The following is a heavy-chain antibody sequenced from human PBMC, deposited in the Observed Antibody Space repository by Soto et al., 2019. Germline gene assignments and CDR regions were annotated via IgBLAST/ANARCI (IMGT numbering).Heavy chain of an antibody. CDR1: GGSISGYY. D-gene: IGHD6-13*01. CDR3: ARDRGSSLDY. Sequence: PSETLSLTCTVSGGSISGYYWSWIRQPPGKGLEWIGYIYSSGNTNYNPSLKSRVTISVDTSKNQFSLNLSSVTAADTAVYYCARDRGSSLDYWGQGTLVTVSS. V-gene: IGHV4-59*01. CDR2: IYSSGNT. J-gene: IGHJ4*02.